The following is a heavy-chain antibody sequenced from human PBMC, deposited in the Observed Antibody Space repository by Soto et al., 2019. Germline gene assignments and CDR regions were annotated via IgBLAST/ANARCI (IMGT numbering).Heavy chain of an antibody. D-gene: IGHD6-13*01. CDR2: FNPMSGST. V-gene: IGHV1-46*04. CDR3: ARDLAAADY. CDR1: GYIFINYY. Sequence: QVQLVQSGAEVKKPGASVKISCKTSGYIFINYYIHWVRQAPGQGLEWVDLFNPMSGSTNYAQKLQGRVTVTSDTSTSTVYMELSSLISEDTAVYYCARDLAAADYWGQGTLVTVSS. J-gene: IGHJ4*02.